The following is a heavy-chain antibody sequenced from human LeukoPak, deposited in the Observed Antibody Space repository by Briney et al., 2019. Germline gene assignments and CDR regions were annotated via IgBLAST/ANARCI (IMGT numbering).Heavy chain of an antibody. CDR3: ARALSGYDYPCDY. CDR2: IKQDGSEK. J-gene: IGHJ4*02. D-gene: IGHD5-12*01. Sequence: PGGSLRLSCVASEFIFSTDEMNWVRQAPGKGLEWVANIKQDGSEKYHADSAKGRFTISRDNAKNSLYLEMNSLRAEDTAVYYCARALSGYDYPCDYWGQGTLVTVSS. V-gene: IGHV3-7*04. CDR1: EFIFSTDE.